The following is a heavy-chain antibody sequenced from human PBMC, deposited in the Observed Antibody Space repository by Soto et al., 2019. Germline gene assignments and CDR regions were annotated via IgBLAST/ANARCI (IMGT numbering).Heavy chain of an antibody. Sequence: QITLKESGPTLVKPTQTLTLTGTFSGFSLSTSGLGVGWIRQPPGKALEWLALIYWDDDKRYSPSLKSRLTITKETSKNPVVLTMTDMDHVDTARYYCAHTLYGSGSYYSGVDAFDIWGQGTMVTVSS. CDR3: AHTLYGSGSYYSGVDAFDI. CDR1: GFSLSTSGLG. D-gene: IGHD3-10*01. CDR2: IYWDDDK. V-gene: IGHV2-5*02. J-gene: IGHJ3*02.